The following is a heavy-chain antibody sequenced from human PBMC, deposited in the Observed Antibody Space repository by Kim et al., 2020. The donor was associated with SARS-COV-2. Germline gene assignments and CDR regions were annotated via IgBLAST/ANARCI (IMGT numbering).Heavy chain of an antibody. V-gene: IGHV5-51*01. J-gene: IGHJ6*02. CDR3: ARLPLGYCSGGSCSPGGMDV. D-gene: IGHD2-15*01. CDR2: IYPGDPDP. Sequence: MGFIYPGDPDPSHSPSFQGQVTISADKSISTAYLQWSSLKASDTAMYYCARLPLGYCSGGSCSPGGMDVWGQGTTVTVSS.